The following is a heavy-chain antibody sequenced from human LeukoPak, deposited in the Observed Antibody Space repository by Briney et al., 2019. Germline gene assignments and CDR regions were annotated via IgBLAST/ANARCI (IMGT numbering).Heavy chain of an antibody. CDR1: GFTFGNYG. Sequence: GGSLRLSCAASGFTFGNYGMHWVRQAPGKGLEWVAVISNDGGKEYYADSVKGRFTISRDNSENTLYLQMNSLRAEDTAVYYCAKGSPITGTTWGQGTLVTVSS. CDR2: ISNDGGKE. J-gene: IGHJ4*02. D-gene: IGHD1-20*01. V-gene: IGHV3-30*18. CDR3: AKGSPITGTT.